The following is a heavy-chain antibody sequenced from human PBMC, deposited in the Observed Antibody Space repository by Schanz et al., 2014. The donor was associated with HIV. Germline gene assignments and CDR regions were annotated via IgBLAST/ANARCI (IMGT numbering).Heavy chain of an antibody. CDR2: IYSGGNT. CDR3: ARSPSYGMDV. Sequence: EVQLVESGGGLVQPGGSLRLSCAASGFSVSVNYMTWVRQAPGKGLEWVSVIYSGGNTYYADSVKGRFTISRDNAKNSLSLQMNSLRDEDTAVYYCARSPSYGMDVWGQGTTVTVSS. V-gene: IGHV3-66*01. CDR1: GFSVSVNY. J-gene: IGHJ6*02.